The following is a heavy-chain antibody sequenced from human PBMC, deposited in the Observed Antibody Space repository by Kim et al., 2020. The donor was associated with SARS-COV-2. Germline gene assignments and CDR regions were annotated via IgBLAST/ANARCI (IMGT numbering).Heavy chain of an antibody. Sequence: ADYEQTFQGRVTIAADESTSTAYMGLSSLRSEDTAVYYCAVYGSGSAFDYWGQGTLVTVSS. CDR3: AVYGSGSAFDY. D-gene: IGHD3-10*01. V-gene: IGHV1-69*01. CDR2: A. J-gene: IGHJ4*02.